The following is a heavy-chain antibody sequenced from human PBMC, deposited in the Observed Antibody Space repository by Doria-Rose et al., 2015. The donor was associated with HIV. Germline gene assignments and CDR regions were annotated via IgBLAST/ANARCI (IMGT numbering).Heavy chain of an antibody. D-gene: IGHD1-26*01. J-gene: IGHJ4*02. CDR2: ITWSGAIL. CDR1: GFTFQDYA. CDR3: AKDPIGTLAPYFDD. V-gene: IGHV3-9*01. Sequence: VQLVESGGGLVQPGRSLRLSCAASGFTFQDYAMHWVRQAPGKGLEWVSGITWSGAILGYVDSVKGRFTISRDNAKNTLFLQMDSLRDDDTALYYCAKDPIGTLAPYFDDWGLGTQVTVSS.